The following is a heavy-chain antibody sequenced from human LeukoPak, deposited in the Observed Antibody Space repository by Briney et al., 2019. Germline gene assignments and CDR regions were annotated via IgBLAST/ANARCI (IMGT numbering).Heavy chain of an antibody. D-gene: IGHD3-10*01. CDR3: AKAMVRGANDAFDI. CDR1: GFTFSTYG. CDR2: IRYDGSNK. Sequence: GGSLRLSCAASGFTFSTYGMHWVRQAPGKGLEWVAFIRYDGSNKYYADSVKGRFTISRDNSKNTLYLQMNSLRAEDTAVYYCAKAMVRGANDAFDIWGQGTMVTVSS. V-gene: IGHV3-30*02. J-gene: IGHJ3*02.